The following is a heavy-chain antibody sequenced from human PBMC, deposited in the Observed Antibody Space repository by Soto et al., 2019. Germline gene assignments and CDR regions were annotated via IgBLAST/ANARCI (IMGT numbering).Heavy chain of an antibody. CDR2: IIPIFGTA. V-gene: IGHV1-69*13. D-gene: IGHD1-26*01. J-gene: IGHJ6*02. CDR3: ARGRVGATTEGYYYCGMDV. Sequence: SSVKLSRKASGGTFSSYAISWVRQAPGQGLEWMGGIIPIFGTANYAQKFQGRVTITADESTSTAYMELSSLRSEDTAGYYCARGRVGATTEGYYYCGMDVWAQGTTVTVSS. CDR1: GGTFSSYA.